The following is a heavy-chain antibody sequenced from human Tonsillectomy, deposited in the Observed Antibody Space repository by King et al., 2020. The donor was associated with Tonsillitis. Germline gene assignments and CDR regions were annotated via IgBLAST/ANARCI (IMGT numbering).Heavy chain of an antibody. V-gene: IGHV3-21*01. CDR3: ARDLSGDEGFDY. CDR2: ITSSRSYL. D-gene: IGHD7-27*01. CDR1: GFTFSSYS. J-gene: IGHJ4*02. Sequence: VQLVESGGGLVKPGGSLRLSCAASGFTFSSYSMNWVRQAPGKGLEWVSSITSSRSYLYYADSVKGRYTISRDNAKNSLYLQMNSLRAEDTAVYYCARDLSGDEGFDYWGQGTLVTVSS.